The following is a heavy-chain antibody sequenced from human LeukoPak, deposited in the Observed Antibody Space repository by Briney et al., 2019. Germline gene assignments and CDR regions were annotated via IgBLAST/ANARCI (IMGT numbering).Heavy chain of an antibody. D-gene: IGHD4-17*01. J-gene: IGHJ4*02. CDR2: ISSSGSTI. CDR3: ARWGGYGDYLSFDF. Sequence: PGGSLRLSCAASGFTFSDYYMSWIRQAPGKGLEWVPYISSSGSTIYYADSVKGRFTISRDNAKNSLYLQMYSLRAEDTAVYYCARWGGYGDYLSFDFWGQGTLVTVSS. V-gene: IGHV3-11*04. CDR1: GFTFSDYY.